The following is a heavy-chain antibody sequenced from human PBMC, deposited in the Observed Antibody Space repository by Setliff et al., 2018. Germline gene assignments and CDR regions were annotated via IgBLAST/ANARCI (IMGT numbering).Heavy chain of an antibody. CDR2: IYYSGST. V-gene: IGHV4-39*07. CDR3: ARVSGMGSPPYYYYYYGMDV. CDR1: GGSISSSRYY. J-gene: IGHJ6*02. Sequence: PSETLSLTCTVSGGSISSSRYYWGWIRQPPGKGVEWIGSIYYSGSTYYNPSLKSRVTISVDTSKNQFSLKLSSVTAADTAVYYCARVSGMGSPPYYYYYYGMDVWGQGTTVTVSS. D-gene: IGHD6-25*01.